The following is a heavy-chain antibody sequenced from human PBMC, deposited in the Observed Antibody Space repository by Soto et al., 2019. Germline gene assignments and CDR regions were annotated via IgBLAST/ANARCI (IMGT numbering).Heavy chain of an antibody. CDR2: IYYSGST. CDR1: GGSISSSSYY. CDR3: AREYSSSAPDY. J-gene: IGHJ4*02. V-gene: IGHV4-39*01. Sequence: QLQLQESGPGLVKPSETLSLSCTVSGGSISSSSYYWGWIRQPPGKGLEWIGSIYYSGSTYYNPSLKSRVTISVDTSKNQFSLKLSSVTAADTAVYYGAREYSSSAPDYWGQRTLVTVSS. D-gene: IGHD6-6*01.